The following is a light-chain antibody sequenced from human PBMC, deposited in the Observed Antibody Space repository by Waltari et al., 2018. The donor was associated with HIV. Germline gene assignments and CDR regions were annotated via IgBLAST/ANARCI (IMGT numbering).Light chain of an antibody. CDR2: AVS. CDR3: QQSLSTPFT. J-gene: IGKJ5*01. CDR1: QSIITY. V-gene: IGKV1-39*01. Sequence: DIQMTQSSSSLSASVRDRVTITCRASQSIITYLNWYQQKPGKAPELLICAVSSLQSVVPPRFSGSGSGAHFTLTISSLQPEDFATYYCQQSLSTPFTFGQGTQLEIK.